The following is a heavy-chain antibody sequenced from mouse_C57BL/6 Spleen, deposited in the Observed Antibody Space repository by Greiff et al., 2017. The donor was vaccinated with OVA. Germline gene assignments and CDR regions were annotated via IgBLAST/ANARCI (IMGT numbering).Heavy chain of an antibody. CDR2: IDPETGGT. CDR3: DYYGSSFAWFAY. D-gene: IGHD1-1*01. J-gene: IGHJ3*01. Sequence: VQLQESGAELVRPGASVTLSCKASGYTFTDYEMHWVKQTPVHGLEWIGAIDPETGGTAYNQKFKGKAILTADKSSSTAYMELRSLTSEDSAVYYVDYYGSSFAWFAYWGQGTLVTVSA. V-gene: IGHV1-15*01. CDR1: GYTFTDYE.